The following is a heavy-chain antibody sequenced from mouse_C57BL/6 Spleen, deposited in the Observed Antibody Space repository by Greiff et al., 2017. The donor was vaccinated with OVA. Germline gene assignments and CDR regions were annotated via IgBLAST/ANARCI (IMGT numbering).Heavy chain of an antibody. CDR3: ARNYYGSSWFAY. CDR1: GFSLSTSGMG. V-gene: IGHV8-12*01. CDR2: IYWDDDK. Sequence: QVTLKESGPGILQSSQTLSLTCSFSGFSLSTSGMGVSWIRQPSGKGLEWLAHIYWDDDKRYNPSLKSRLTISKDTSRNQVFLKITSVDTADTATYYCARNYYGSSWFAYWGQGTLVTVSA. D-gene: IGHD1-1*01. J-gene: IGHJ3*01.